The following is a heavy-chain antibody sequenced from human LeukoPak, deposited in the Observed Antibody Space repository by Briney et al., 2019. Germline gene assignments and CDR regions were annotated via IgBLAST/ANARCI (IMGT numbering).Heavy chain of an antibody. CDR2: IYTSGST. CDR1: GGSISSYY. V-gene: IGHV4-4*07. J-gene: IGHJ4*02. CDR3: ASNGGSGTYYDGSFDY. D-gene: IGHD1-26*01. Sequence: SETLSLTCTFSGGSISSYYWSWIRQSAGKGLEWIGRIYTSGSTNYNPSLKSRVTMSVDTSKNQFSLKLSSVTPADTAVYYCASNGGSGTYYDGSFDYWGQGTLVTVSS.